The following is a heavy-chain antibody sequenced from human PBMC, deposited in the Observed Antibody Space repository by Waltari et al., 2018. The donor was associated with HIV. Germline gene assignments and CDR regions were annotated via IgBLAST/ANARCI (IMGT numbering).Heavy chain of an antibody. D-gene: IGHD3-10*01. CDR3: ARGLRTMVRGVIIRDWFDP. CDR2: INHSGST. Sequence: QVQLQQWGAGLLKPSETLSLTCAVYGGSFSGYYWSWIRQPPGQGLEWIGEINHSGSTNYNPSLKSRVTISVDTSKNQFSLKLSSVTAADTAVYYCARGLRTMVRGVIIRDWFDPWGQGTLVTVSS. CDR1: GGSFSGYY. V-gene: IGHV4-34*01. J-gene: IGHJ5*02.